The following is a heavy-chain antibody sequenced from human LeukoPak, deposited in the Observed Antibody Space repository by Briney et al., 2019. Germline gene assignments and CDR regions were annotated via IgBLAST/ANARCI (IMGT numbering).Heavy chain of an antibody. Sequence: PGRSLRLSCEASGFTFSSYAMYWVRQAPGKGLEWVSAISGSGGSTYYADSVKGRFTISRDNSKNTLYLQMNSLRAEDTAVYYCAKAPMIQLWSDAFDIWGQGTMVTVSS. CDR2: ISGSGGST. D-gene: IGHD5-18*01. V-gene: IGHV3-23*01. J-gene: IGHJ3*02. CDR1: GFTFSSYA. CDR3: AKAPMIQLWSDAFDI.